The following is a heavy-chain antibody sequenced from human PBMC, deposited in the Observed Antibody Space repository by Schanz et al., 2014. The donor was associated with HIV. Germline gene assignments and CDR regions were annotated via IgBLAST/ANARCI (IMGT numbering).Heavy chain of an antibody. CDR1: GFTFDDYG. V-gene: IGHV3-20*04. CDR2: INWNGGST. D-gene: IGHD3-22*01. J-gene: IGHJ6*02. CDR3: AKDRNYYDSRFLGKGNYYYYYGMDV. Sequence: EVQLVESGGGVVRPGGSLRLSCAASGFTFDDYGMSWVRQTPGKGLEWVSGINWNGGSTGYADSVKGRFTISRDNAKNSLDLQMNTLRVEDTAVYYCAKDRNYYDSRFLGKGNYYYYYGMDVWGQGTTVTVSS.